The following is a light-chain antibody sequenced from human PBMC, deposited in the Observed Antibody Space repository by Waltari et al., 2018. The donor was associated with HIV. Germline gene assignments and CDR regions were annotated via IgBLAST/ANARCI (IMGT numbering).Light chain of an antibody. CDR1: SSDVGSYNL. J-gene: IGLJ1*01. V-gene: IGLV2-23*01. Sequence: QSALTQPASVSGSPGQSITISCTGTSSDVGSYNLVSWYQQHPGKAPKVMIYEGSKRPSGVSNRLSGSKSGNTASLTISGLQAEDEADYYCCSDTGSSTRRPYVFGTGTKVTVL. CDR2: EGS. CDR3: CSDTGSSTRRPYV.